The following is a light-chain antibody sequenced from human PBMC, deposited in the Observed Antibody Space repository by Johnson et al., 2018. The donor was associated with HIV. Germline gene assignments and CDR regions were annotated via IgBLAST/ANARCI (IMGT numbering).Light chain of an antibody. V-gene: IGLV1-51*02. CDR3: GTWDSSLCAYV. Sequence: QPVLTQPPSVSAAPGQKVTISCSGSSSNIGNNYVSWYQQLPGTAPKLLIYENNKRPSGIPDRFSGSKSGPSATLGITGLQTGDEADYYCGTWDSSLCAYVFGTGTKVTVL. J-gene: IGLJ1*01. CDR1: SSNIGNNY. CDR2: ENN.